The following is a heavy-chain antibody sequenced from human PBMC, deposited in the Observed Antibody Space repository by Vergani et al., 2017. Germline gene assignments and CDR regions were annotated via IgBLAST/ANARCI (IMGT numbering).Heavy chain of an antibody. D-gene: IGHD6-6*01. V-gene: IGHV1-46*01. CDR3: AREEYARHKTRGLARNKYGMDV. CDR1: GGTFTSYY. CDR2: INPSGGST. J-gene: IGHJ6*02. Sequence: QVQLVQSGAEVKKPGSSVKVSCKASGGTFTSYYMHWVRQATGQGLEWMGIINPSGGSTSYAQKFQGRVTMTRDTSTSTVYMELSSLRSEDTAVYYCAREEYARHKTRGLARNKYGMDVWGQGTTVTVSS.